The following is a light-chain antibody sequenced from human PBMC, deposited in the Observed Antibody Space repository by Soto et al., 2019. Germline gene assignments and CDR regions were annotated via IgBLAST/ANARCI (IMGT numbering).Light chain of an antibody. CDR3: QQADSLPLT. J-gene: IGKJ4*01. Sequence: DIQMTQSTSFVSASVGDRVTITCRARQGTISWLVWYQQKPGKAPKLLTASSLQSGVPSRFSDSGSGTDFTLTISSLQPEDFATYYCQQADSLPLTFGGGTKVEIK. CDR2: AS. V-gene: IGKV1-12*01. CDR1: QGTISW.